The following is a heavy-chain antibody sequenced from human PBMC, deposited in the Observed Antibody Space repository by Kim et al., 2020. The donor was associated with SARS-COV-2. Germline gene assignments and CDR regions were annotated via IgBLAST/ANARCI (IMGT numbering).Heavy chain of an antibody. CDR2: INAGNGNT. CDR3: ARSVLGDTWFSDY. CDR1: GYTFTSYA. D-gene: IGHD3-16*01. V-gene: IGHV1-3*01. J-gene: IGHJ4*02. Sequence: ASLTVSCKASGYTFTSYAMHWVRQAPGQRLEWMGWINAGNGNTKYSQKFQGRVTITRDTSASTAYMELSSLRSEDTAVYYCARSVLGDTWFSDYWGQGTLVTVSS.